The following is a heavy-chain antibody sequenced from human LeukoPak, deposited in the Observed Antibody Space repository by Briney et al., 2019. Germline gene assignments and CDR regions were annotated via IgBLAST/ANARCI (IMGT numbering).Heavy chain of an antibody. CDR2: IWYDGSNK. V-gene: IGHV3-33*01. CDR1: GFTFSSYG. D-gene: IGHD3-22*01. J-gene: IGHJ4*02. CDR3: ARDALYYYDSSGYYPTMYFGY. Sequence: GGSLRLSCAASGFTFSSYGMHWVRQAPGKGLEGVAVIWYDGSNKYYADSVKGRFTISRDNSKNTLYLQMNSLRAEDTAVYYCARDALYYYDSSGYYPTMYFGYWGQGTLVTVSS.